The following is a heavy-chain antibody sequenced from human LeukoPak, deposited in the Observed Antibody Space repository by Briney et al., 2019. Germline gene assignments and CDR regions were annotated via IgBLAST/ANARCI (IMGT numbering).Heavy chain of an antibody. V-gene: IGHV3-30*04. CDR1: GFTFSTYS. J-gene: IGHJ4*02. CDR3: ARYKVPVGLDF. D-gene: IGHD2-2*01. CDR2: ISYDGSNK. Sequence: GSLRLSCAASGFTFSTYSIHWVRQAPGKGLEWVAMISYDGSNKYYADSVKGRFTISRDNSENRLYLQINSLKPDDTAVYFCARYKVPVGLDFWGQGTLVTVSS.